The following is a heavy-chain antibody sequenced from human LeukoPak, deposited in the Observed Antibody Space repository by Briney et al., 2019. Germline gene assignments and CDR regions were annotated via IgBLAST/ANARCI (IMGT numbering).Heavy chain of an antibody. V-gene: IGHV1-2*02. J-gene: IGHJ5*02. D-gene: IGHD1-26*01. CDR3: ARDHSGSYSVAWYNWFDP. Sequence: ASVKVSCKASGYTFTGYYMHWVRQAPGQGLEWMGWINPNSGGTNYAQKFQGRVTMTRDTPISTAYMELSRLRSDDTAVYYCARDHSGSYSVAWYNWFDPWGQGTLVTVSS. CDR1: GYTFTGYY. CDR2: INPNSGGT.